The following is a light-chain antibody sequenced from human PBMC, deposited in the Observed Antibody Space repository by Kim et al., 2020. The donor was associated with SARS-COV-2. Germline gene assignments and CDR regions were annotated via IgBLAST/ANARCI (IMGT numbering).Light chain of an antibody. CDR2: YDS. CDR3: QVWDSSSGHPAWV. Sequence: GKTARVTCGGKNSGSKSVHWYQQKPGQAPVLVIYYDSDRPSGIPERFSGSNSGNTATLTISRVEAGDEADYYCQVWDSSSGHPAWVFGGGTQLTVL. J-gene: IGLJ3*02. CDR1: NSGSKS. V-gene: IGLV3-21*04.